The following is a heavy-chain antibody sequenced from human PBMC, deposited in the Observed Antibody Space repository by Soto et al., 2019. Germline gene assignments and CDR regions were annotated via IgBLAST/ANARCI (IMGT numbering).Heavy chain of an antibody. D-gene: IGHD3-3*01. V-gene: IGHV3-23*01. Sequence: PGGSLRLSCAASGFTFSSYAMSWVRQAPGKGLEWVSIISGSGGSTYYADSVKGRFTISRDNSKNTLYLQMNSLRAEDTAVYYCAKNDYYDFWSGYSYYFDYWRQGTLVTVSS. CDR2: ISGSGGST. J-gene: IGHJ4*02. CDR1: GFTFSSYA. CDR3: AKNDYYDFWSGYSYYFDY.